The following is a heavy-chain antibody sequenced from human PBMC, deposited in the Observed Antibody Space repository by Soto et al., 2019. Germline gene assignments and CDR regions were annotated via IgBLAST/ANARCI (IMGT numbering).Heavy chain of an antibody. CDR1: GGSFSGYY. V-gene: IGHV4-34*01. Sequence: PSETLSLTCAVYGGSFSGYYWTWIRQPPGTGLEWIGEINHSGSTNYNPSLKSRVTISVDTSKNQFSLKLTSVTAADTAVYYCARGLLYYDILTGYYGDDAFDIWGQGTMVTVSS. J-gene: IGHJ3*02. CDR2: INHSGST. D-gene: IGHD3-9*01. CDR3: ARGLLYYDILTGYYGDDAFDI.